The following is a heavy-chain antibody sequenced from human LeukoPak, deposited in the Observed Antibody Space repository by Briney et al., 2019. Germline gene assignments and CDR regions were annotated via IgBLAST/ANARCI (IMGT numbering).Heavy chain of an antibody. CDR2: ISSSSRII. Sequence: QPGGSLRLSCAVSGFTFSTYSMNWVRQAPGKGLEWVSYISSSSRIIYYADSVKGRFSISRDNSKNSLYLQMNSLTTEDTALYFCAKGTTMYAFDIWGQGTMVTVSS. CDR1: GFTFSTYS. CDR3: AKGTTMYAFDI. J-gene: IGHJ3*02. D-gene: IGHD1-1*01. V-gene: IGHV3-48*04.